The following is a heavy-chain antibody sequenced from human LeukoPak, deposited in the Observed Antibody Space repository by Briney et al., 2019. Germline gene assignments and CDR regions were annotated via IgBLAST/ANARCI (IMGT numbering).Heavy chain of an antibody. D-gene: IGHD6-6*01. CDR3: GGKQLVTSFDY. J-gene: IGHJ4*02. CDR2: ISWNSGSI. CDR1: GFTFDDYA. V-gene: IGHV3-9*01. Sequence: GRSLRLSCAASGFTFDDYAVHWVRQAPGKGLEWVSGISWNSGSIGYADSVKGRFTISRDNAKNSLYLQMNSLRAEDTALYSKGGKQLVTSFDYWGQGTLVTVSS.